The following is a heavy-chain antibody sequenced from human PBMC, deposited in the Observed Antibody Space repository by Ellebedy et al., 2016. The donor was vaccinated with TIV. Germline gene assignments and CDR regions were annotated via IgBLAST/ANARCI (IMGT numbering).Heavy chain of an antibody. V-gene: IGHV3-74*01. CDR2: MKGDGSSV. J-gene: IGHJ4*02. Sequence: GGSLRLSCAASGFTFSSYWMYWVRQAPGKGLEWASRMKGDGSSVTYADSVKGRFTISSDNAKNTLSLKMNGLRAEDTAVYYCAKGIKGTLLGWSYFDYWGQGTLVTVSS. CDR3: AKGIKGTLLGWSYFDY. D-gene: IGHD3-10*02. CDR1: GFTFSSYW.